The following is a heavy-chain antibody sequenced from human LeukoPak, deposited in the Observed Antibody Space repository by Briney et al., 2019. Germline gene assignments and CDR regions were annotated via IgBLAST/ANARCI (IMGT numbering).Heavy chain of an antibody. V-gene: IGHV3-21*01. CDR2: ISSSSSYI. CDR1: GFTFSSYS. J-gene: IGHJ4*02. Sequence: GGSLRLSCAASGFTFSSYSMNWVRQAPGKGLEWVSSISSSSSYIYYADSVKGRFTISRDNAKNSLYLQMNSLRAEDTAVYYCARALALYGDYNEPLDYWGQGTLVTVSS. D-gene: IGHD4-17*01. CDR3: ARALALYGDYNEPLDY.